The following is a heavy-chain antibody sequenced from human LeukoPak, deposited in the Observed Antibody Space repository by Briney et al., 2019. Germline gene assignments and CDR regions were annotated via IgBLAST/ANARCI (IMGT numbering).Heavy chain of an antibody. V-gene: IGHV3-66*01. CDR1: GFTVSSNY. CDR2: IYSGGST. J-gene: IGHJ6*02. D-gene: IGHD6-13*01. Sequence: PGGSLRLSCAASGFTVSSNYMSWVRQAPGKGLEWVSVIYSGGSTYYADSVKGRFTISRDNSKNTLYLQMNSLRAEDTAVYYCASGYSSSSYYYYGMDVWGQGTTVTVSS. CDR3: ASGYSSSSYYYYGMDV.